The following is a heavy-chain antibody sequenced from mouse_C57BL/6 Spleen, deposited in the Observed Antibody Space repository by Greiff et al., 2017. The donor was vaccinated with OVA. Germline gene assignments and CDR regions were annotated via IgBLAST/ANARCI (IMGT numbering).Heavy chain of an antibody. V-gene: IGHV5-17*01. Sequence: DVHLVESGGGLVKPGGSLKLSCAASGFTFSDYGMHWVRQAPEKGLEWVAYISSGSSTIYYADTVKGRFTISRDNAKNTLFLQMTSLRSEDTAMYYCAKGDGAMDYWGQGTSVTVSS. D-gene: IGHD3-3*01. J-gene: IGHJ4*01. CDR1: GFTFSDYG. CDR3: AKGDGAMDY. CDR2: ISSGSSTI.